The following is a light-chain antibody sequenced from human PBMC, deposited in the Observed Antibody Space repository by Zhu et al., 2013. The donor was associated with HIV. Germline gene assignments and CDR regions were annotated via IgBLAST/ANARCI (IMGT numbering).Light chain of an antibody. CDR1: QSINIW. J-gene: IGKJ2*01. CDR3: QQYDVYPYT. CDR2: DAS. V-gene: IGKV1-5*01. Sequence: DIQMTQSPSTLSASVGDGVTITCRASQSINIWLAWYQQRPGKAPNLLIYDASTLQTGVSSRFRGTGYGTEFILTIDSLQPEDIGTYYCQQYDVYPYTFGQGTRLDMK.